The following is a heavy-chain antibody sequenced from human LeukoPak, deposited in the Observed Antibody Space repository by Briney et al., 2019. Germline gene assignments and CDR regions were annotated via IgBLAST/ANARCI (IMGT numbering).Heavy chain of an antibody. V-gene: IGHV3-7*01. Sequence: GGSLRLSCVASGFTLSNYWMSWVRQAPGMGLEWVASIKQDGSEKNYVDSVKGRFTISRDNAQNSLYLQMNSLRVVDTAVYYCASGHYDYVWGSISPTNYLDNWGQGTLVTVSS. D-gene: IGHD3-16*01. CDR2: IKQDGSEK. J-gene: IGHJ4*02. CDR1: GFTLSNYW. CDR3: ASGHYDYVWGSISPTNYLDN.